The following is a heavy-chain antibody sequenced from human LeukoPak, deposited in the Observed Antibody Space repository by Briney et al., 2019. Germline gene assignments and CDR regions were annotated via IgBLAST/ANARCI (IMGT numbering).Heavy chain of an antibody. D-gene: IGHD5-18*01. V-gene: IGHV3-9*01. Sequence: GRSLRLSCAASGFTFDDYAMHWVRHAPGKGLEWVSGISWNSGSIDYADSVKGRFTISRDNAKNSLYLQMNSLRAEATALYYCAKDRYPGYSYGHFDYWGQGTLVTVSS. CDR3: AKDRYPGYSYGHFDY. J-gene: IGHJ4*02. CDR2: ISWNSGSI. CDR1: GFTFDDYA.